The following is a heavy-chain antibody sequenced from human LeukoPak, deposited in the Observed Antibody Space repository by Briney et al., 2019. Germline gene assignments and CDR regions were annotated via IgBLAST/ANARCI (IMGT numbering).Heavy chain of an antibody. V-gene: IGHV3-21*01. D-gene: IGHD5-24*01. CDR3: AREGEMATTRGFDY. CDR1: GFTFSSYS. CDR2: ISSSSSYI. Sequence: GGSLRLSCAASGFTFSSYSMNWVRQAPGKGLEWVSSISSSSSYIYYADSVKGRFTISRDNAKNSLYLQMNSLRAEDTAVYYRAREGEMATTRGFDYWGQGTLVTVSS. J-gene: IGHJ4*02.